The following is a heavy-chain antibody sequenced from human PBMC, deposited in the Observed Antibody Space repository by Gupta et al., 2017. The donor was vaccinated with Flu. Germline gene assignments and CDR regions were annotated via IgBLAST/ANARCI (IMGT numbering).Heavy chain of an antibody. CDR3: AKDRVRRSSGYGMDL. CDR2: VSHDGGQT. J-gene: IGHJ6*02. Sequence: QVQLVESGGGVVQPGESLRLACAAPGCRFSMYGMYWGRQAPGKGLEWVAVVSHDGGQTNYADAVKGRFTISRDNAKGTLYLEMNSLRSEDTALYYCAKDRVRRSSGYGMDLWGLGTRVIVSS. D-gene: IGHD3-22*01. V-gene: IGHV3-30*18. CDR1: GCRFSMYG.